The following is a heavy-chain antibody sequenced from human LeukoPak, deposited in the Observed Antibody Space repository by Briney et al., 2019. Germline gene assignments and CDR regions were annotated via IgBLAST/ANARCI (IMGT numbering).Heavy chain of an antibody. V-gene: IGHV3-48*03. J-gene: IGHJ4*02. CDR3: AREDVDTAMVISPTHFDY. D-gene: IGHD5-18*01. CDR2: ISYNGRSI. CDR1: GFIFSTYE. Sequence: GGSLRLSCAASGFIFSTYEMNWVRQAPGKGLEWLSYISYNGRSIYYADSVKGRFTISRDNAKNFLYLQMNSLRAEDTAVYYCAREDVDTAMVISPTHFDYWGQGTLVTVSS.